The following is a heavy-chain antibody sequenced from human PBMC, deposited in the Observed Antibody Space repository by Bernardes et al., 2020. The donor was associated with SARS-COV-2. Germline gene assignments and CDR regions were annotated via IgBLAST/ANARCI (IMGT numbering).Heavy chain of an antibody. J-gene: IGHJ6*02. CDR3: ARGSVVPAAIFPRGYYYGMDV. CDR1: GFTFSSYA. V-gene: IGHV3-30-3*01. CDR2: ISHDGSNK. D-gene: IGHD2-2*02. Sequence: GGSLRLSCAASGFTFSSYAMHWVRQAPGKGLEWVAVISHDGSNKYYADSVKGRFTISRDNSKNTLYLQMNSLRAEDTAVYYCARGSVVPAAIFPRGYYYGMDVWGQGTTVTVSS.